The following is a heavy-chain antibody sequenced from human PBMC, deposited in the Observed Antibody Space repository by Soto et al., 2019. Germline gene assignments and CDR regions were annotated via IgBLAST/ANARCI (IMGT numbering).Heavy chain of an antibody. Sequence: ASVKVSCKASGYTFSGFYMHWVRQAPGQGLEWMGWINPNSGGTKSAEKFQGRVAMTRDTSISTAYMELSRLTSDDTAVYYCASAAVTGTAGLDFWGQGTQVTVSS. CDR1: GYTFSGFY. CDR2: INPNSGGT. J-gene: IGHJ4*02. V-gene: IGHV1-2*02. CDR3: ASAAVTGTAGLDF. D-gene: IGHD6-19*01.